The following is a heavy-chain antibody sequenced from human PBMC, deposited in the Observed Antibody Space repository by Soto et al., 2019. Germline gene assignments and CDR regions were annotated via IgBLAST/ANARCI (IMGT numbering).Heavy chain of an antibody. D-gene: IGHD1-1*01. CDR3: AKDRDDIGMFDAFDI. CDR1: GFIFSNYA. CDR2: ISGNGVTT. J-gene: IGHJ3*02. V-gene: IGHV3-23*01. Sequence: EVQLLESGGDLVQPGGSLRLSCAASGFIFSNYAMTWVRQAPGKGLEYVSAISGNGVTTYSADSMKGRFTISRDNSKNTLYLQLNSLRAEDTAVYYCAKDRDDIGMFDAFDIWGQGTIVTVSS.